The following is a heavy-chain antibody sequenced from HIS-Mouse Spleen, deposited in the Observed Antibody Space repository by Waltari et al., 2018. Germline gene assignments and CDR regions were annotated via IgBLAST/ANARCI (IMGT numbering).Heavy chain of an antibody. CDR2: ISGSGGST. CDR3: ATRAHEDYYDSSGYKGAFDY. J-gene: IGHJ4*02. Sequence: EVQLLESGGGLVQPGGSLRLSCAASGVTFSSYAMSWVRQGPGKGLEWVSAISGSGGSTYYADSVKGRFTISRDNSKNTLYLQMNSLRAEDTAVYYCATRAHEDYYDSSGYKGAFDYWGQGTLVTVSS. V-gene: IGHV3-23*01. CDR1: GVTFSSYA. D-gene: IGHD3-22*01.